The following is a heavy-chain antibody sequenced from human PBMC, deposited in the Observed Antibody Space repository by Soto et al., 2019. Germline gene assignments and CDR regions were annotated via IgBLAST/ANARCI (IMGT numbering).Heavy chain of an antibody. V-gene: IGHV3-30*18. CDR2: ISYDGSNK. CDR3: AKMVDTAMVGYYYYGMDV. CDR1: GFTFSSYG. J-gene: IGHJ6*02. D-gene: IGHD5-18*01. Sequence: QVQLVESGGGVVQPGRSLRLSCAASGFTFSSYGMHWVRQAPGKGLEWVAVISYDGSNKYYADSVKGRFTISRDNSKNTLDLQMNSLRAEDTAVYYCAKMVDTAMVGYYYYGMDVWGQGTTVTVSS.